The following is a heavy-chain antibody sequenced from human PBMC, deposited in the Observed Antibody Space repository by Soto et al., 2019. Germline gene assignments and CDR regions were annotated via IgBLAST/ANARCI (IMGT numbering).Heavy chain of an antibody. CDR2: IYYSGST. CDR1: GGSISSYY. J-gene: IGHJ4*02. CDR3: ARASSRSRDGYNY. Sequence: SETLSLTCTVSGGSISSYYWSWIRQPPGKGLEWIGYIYYSGSTNYNPSLKSRVTISVDTSKNQFSLKLSSVTAADTAVYYCARASSRSRDGYNYWGQGTLVTVSS. D-gene: IGHD5-12*01. V-gene: IGHV4-59*01.